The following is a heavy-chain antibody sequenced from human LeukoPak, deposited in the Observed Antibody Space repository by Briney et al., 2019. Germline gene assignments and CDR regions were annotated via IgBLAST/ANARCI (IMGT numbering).Heavy chain of an antibody. J-gene: IGHJ4*02. D-gene: IGHD3-9*01. Sequence: ASVKVSCKASGYTFTNYAMHWVRQAPGQRLEWMGWINAGNGDTKYSQEFQDRVTFTRDTSASTAYMELNSLRSEDMAVYYCTRGDWEIWGQGTLVTVSS. CDR3: TRGDWEI. V-gene: IGHV1-3*03. CDR1: GYTFTNYA. CDR2: INAGNGDT.